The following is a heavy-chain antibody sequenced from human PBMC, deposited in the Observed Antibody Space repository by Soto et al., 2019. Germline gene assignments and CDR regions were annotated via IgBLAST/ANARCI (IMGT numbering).Heavy chain of an antibody. CDR3: ARDKDRQQLGGNYYYILDV. V-gene: IGHV1-69*12. Sequence: QVQLMQSGAEVKKPGSSVKVSCKASGGTFSTSATSWVRQAPGDGLKRVGGIMPVFATPDYAQKFQARVTISADESTTTAYLELTSLTTDDTAVYYCARDKDRQQLGGNYYYILDVWGQGTAITVSS. J-gene: IGHJ6*02. D-gene: IGHD3-3*02. CDR2: IMPVFATP. CDR1: GGTFSTSA.